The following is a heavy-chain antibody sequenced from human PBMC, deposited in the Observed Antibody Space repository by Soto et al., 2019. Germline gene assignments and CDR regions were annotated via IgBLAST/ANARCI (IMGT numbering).Heavy chain of an antibody. CDR1: GGSISSSSYY. CDR2: IYYSGST. V-gene: IGHV4-39*01. CDR3: ARPHLPSSWWFDP. J-gene: IGHJ5*02. Sequence: QLQLQESGPGLVKPSETLSLTCTVSGGSISSSSYYWGWIRQPPGKGLEWIGSIYYSGSTYYNPSLKSRVTISVDTSKNQFSLKLSSVTAADTAVYYCARPHLPSSWWFDPWGQGTLVTVSS.